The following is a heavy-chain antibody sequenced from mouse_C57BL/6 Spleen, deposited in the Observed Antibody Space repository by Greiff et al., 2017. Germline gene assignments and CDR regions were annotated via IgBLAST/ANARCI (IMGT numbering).Heavy chain of an antibody. CDR2: IDPETGGT. CDR1: GYTFTDYE. J-gene: IGHJ4*01. V-gene: IGHV1-15*01. Sequence: VKLQESGAELVRPGASVTLSCKASGYTFTDYEMHWVKQTPVHGLEWIGAIDPETGGTAYNQKFKGKAILTADKSSSTAYMELRSLTSEDSAVYYCTREGIYYGKPYYAMDYWGQGTSVTVSS. CDR3: TREGIYYGKPYYAMDY. D-gene: IGHD2-1*01.